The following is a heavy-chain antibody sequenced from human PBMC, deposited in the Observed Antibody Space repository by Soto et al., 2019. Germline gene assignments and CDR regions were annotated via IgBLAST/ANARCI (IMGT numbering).Heavy chain of an antibody. Sequence: SETLSLTCTVSGGSISSGGYYWSWIRQHPGKGLEWIGYIYYSGSTYYNPSLKSRVTISVDTSKNQFSLKLSSVTAADTAVYYCARDCGPDSGYDYCFDYWGQGTLVTVSS. D-gene: IGHD5-12*01. J-gene: IGHJ4*02. V-gene: IGHV4-31*03. CDR2: IYYSGST. CDR3: ARDCGPDSGYDYCFDY. CDR1: GGSISSGGYY.